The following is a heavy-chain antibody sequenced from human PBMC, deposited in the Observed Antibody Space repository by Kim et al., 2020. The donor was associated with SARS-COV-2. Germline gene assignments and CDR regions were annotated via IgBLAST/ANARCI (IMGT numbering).Heavy chain of an antibody. CDR2: ISGSCGST. CDR3: QKDHFRDGTYPSMIWFDP. J-gene: IGHJ5*02. Sequence: GGSLRLSCAASGFTFNSYGMSWVRQAPGKALEWFSAISGSCGSTYYADSVKGRFTISRDNSKNTLYLQMNSLRAEATSVSFCQKDHFRDGTYPSMIWFDP. CDR1: GFTFNSYG. D-gene: IGHD3-10*01. V-gene: IGHV3-23*01.